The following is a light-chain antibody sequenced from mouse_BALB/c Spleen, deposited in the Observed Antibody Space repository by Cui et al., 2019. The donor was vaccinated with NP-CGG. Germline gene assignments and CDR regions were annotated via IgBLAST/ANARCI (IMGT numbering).Light chain of an antibody. CDR1: TGAVTTSNY. CDR2: GTN. CDR3: ALWYSNHWV. J-gene: IGLJ1*01. Sequence: HAVVTQESALTTSPGETVTLTCRSNTGAVTTSNYANWVQEKPGHLFTGLIGGTNNRAPGVPARFSGSLIGDRAALTITGTQTEDEAIYFCALWYSNHWVFGGGTKLTVL. V-gene: IGLV1*01.